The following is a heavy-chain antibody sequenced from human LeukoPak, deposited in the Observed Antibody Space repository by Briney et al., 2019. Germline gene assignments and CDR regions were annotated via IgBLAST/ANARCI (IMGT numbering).Heavy chain of an antibody. J-gene: IGHJ3*02. D-gene: IGHD5-12*01. V-gene: IGHV4-4*07. CDR1: GGSISSYY. CDR3: ARDYSGYDSGAFDI. CDR2: IYTSGST. Sequence: PSETLSLTCTVSGGSISSYYWSWIRQPAGKGLEWIGRIYTSGSTNYNPSLKSRVTMSVDTSKNQFSLKLSSVTAADTAVYYCARDYSGYDSGAFDIWGQGTMVTVSS.